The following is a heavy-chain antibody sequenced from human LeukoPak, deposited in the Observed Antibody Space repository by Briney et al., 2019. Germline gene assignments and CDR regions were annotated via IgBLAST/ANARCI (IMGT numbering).Heavy chain of an antibody. CDR3: TRVGATFLDY. V-gene: IGHV3-73*01. D-gene: IGHD1-26*01. Sequence: GGSLRLSCAASGFTFSGSAMHWVRQASGKGLEWVGRIRSKANSYATAYAASVKGRFTISRDDSKNKAYLQMNSLKTEDTAVYYCTRVGATFLDYWGQGTLVTVSS. CDR1: GFTFSGSA. J-gene: IGHJ4*02. CDR2: IRSKANSYAT.